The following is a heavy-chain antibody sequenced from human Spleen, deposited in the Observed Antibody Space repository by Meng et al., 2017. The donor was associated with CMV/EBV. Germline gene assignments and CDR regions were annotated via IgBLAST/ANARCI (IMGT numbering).Heavy chain of an antibody. CDR1: GSSISSAYY. D-gene: IGHD1-26*01. CDR2: IYHSGTA. J-gene: IGHJ3*01. CDR3: AREVGAPYFDL. Sequence: SETLSLTCAVSGSSISSAYYWAWIRQPPGQPLEWIGSIYHSGTAYYIPSLESRLTLSVDKSKNQFSLRLTSVTAADTAVYYCAREVGAPYFDLWGRGTMVTVS. V-gene: IGHV4-38-2*02.